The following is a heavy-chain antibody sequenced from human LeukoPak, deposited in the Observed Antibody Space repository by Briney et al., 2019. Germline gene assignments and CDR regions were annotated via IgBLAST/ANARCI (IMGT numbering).Heavy chain of an antibody. CDR1: GFTFSSYG. CDR3: ARAGDYGDYGPNDAFDI. D-gene: IGHD4-17*01. J-gene: IGHJ3*02. Sequence: GRSLRLSCAASGFTFSSYGMHWVRQAPGKGLEWVSSISSSSSYIYYADSVKGRFTISRDNAKNSLYLQVNSLRAGDTAVYYCARAGDYGDYGPNDAFDIWGQGTMVTVSS. CDR2: ISSSSSYI. V-gene: IGHV3-21*01.